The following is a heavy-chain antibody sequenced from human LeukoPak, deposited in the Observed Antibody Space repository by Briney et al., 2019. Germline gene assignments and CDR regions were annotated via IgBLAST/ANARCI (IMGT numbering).Heavy chain of an antibody. Sequence: GASLRISGEASGIAFSTYEINWVRKAPGKGLEWLSHISTSGSSIHYADSVKGRFTISRDNAKNSLYLQMNSLRVEDTAVYYCARDATTELGTVYMDVWGKGTTVTVSS. J-gene: IGHJ6*03. CDR2: ISTSGSSI. D-gene: IGHD4-17*01. CDR1: GIAFSTYE. CDR3: ARDATTELGTVYMDV. V-gene: IGHV3-48*03.